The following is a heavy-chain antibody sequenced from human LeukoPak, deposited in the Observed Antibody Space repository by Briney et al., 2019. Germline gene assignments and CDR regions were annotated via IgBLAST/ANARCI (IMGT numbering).Heavy chain of an antibody. CDR1: GGSISSSSYY. CDR2: IYYSGST. J-gene: IGHJ5*02. Sequence: SETLSLTCTVSGGSISSSSYYWGWIRQPPGKGLEWIGSIYYSGSTYYNPSLKSRVTISVDTSKNQFSLKLSSVTAADTAVYYCARLGYCSGGSCYSVFWFDPRGQGTLVTVSS. V-gene: IGHV4-39*01. CDR3: ARLGYCSGGSCYSVFWFDP. D-gene: IGHD2-15*01.